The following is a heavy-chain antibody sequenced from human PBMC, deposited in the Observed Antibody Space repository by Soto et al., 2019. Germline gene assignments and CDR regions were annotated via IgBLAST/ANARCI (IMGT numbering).Heavy chain of an antibody. CDR1: GGSFSGYY. CDR3: ARHGQLRFFDWL. Sequence: PSETLSLTCAVYGGSFSGYYWSWIRQPPGKGLEWIGEINHSGSTNYNPSLKSRVTISVYTSKNQFSLKLSSVTAADTAVYYCARHGQLRFFDWLWGQGTLVTVSS. CDR2: INHSGST. D-gene: IGHD3-9*01. V-gene: IGHV4-34*01. J-gene: IGHJ4*02.